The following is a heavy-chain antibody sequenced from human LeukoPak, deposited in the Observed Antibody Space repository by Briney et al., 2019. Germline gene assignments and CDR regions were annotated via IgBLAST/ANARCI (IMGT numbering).Heavy chain of an antibody. J-gene: IGHJ5*02. Sequence: PGGSLRLSCAASGFTFDDYAMHWVRQAPGKGLEWVSGISWNSGSIGYADSVKGRFTISRDNAKNSLYLQMNSLRAEDMALYYCAKDSMGSTSPLGGFDPWGQGTLVTVSS. CDR3: AKDSMGSTSPLGGFDP. CDR1: GFTFDDYA. D-gene: IGHD2-2*01. V-gene: IGHV3-9*03. CDR2: ISWNSGSI.